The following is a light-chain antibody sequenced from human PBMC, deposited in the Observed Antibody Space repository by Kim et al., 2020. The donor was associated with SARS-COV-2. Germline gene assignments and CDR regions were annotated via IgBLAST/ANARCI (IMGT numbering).Light chain of an antibody. V-gene: IGKV1-17*03. CDR3: LQHSTYPWT. CDR2: AAS. J-gene: IGKJ1*01. CDR1: RGISNF. Sequence: DIQMTQSPSAMSASVGDRVTISCRASRGISNFLTWFQQKPGKVPMRLIYAASRLHSGVPSRFSGSGSGTEFTLTISSLQPEDFATYYCLQHSTYPWTFGQGTKVDIK.